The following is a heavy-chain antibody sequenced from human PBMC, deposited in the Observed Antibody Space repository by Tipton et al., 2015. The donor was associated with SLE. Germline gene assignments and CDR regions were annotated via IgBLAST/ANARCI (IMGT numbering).Heavy chain of an antibody. CDR3: ARERIAVDYFDY. CDR2: INHSGST. J-gene: IGHJ4*02. Sequence: TLSLTCAVYGGSFSGYYWSWIRQPPGKGLEWIGDINHSGSTNYNPSLKSRVTISVDTSKNQFSLKLSSVTAADTAVYYCARERIAVDYFDYWGQGTLVTVSS. V-gene: IGHV4-34*01. D-gene: IGHD6-19*01. CDR1: GGSFSGYY.